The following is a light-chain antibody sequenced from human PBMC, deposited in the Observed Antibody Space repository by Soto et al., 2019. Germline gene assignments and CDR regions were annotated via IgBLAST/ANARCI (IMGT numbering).Light chain of an antibody. CDR2: EAS. J-gene: IGKJ5*01. V-gene: IGKV3-11*01. CDR1: QSVGTY. CDR3: QHRSDWPG. Sequence: DIVLTQSPATLSLSPGERATVSCRASQSVGTYLAWYQQKPGQAPRLLIYEASNRATGISARFSGSGSGTDFTLTISSLEPEDFAVYYCQHRSDWPGFGQGTRLEIK.